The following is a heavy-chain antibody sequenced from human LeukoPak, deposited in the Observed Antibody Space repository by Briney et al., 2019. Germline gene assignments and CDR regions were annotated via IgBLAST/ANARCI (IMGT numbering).Heavy chain of an antibody. D-gene: IGHD2-21*01. CDR1: GCTFTSYD. CDR2: MNPNSGNT. CDR3: ARGKYIVGGLEDY. J-gene: IGHJ4*02. Sequence: GASVKVSCKASGCTFTSYDINWVRQATGQGLEWMGWMNPNSGNTGYAQKFQGRVTITRNTSISTAYMELSSLRSEDTAVYYCARGKYIVGGLEDYWGQGTLVTVSS. V-gene: IGHV1-8*03.